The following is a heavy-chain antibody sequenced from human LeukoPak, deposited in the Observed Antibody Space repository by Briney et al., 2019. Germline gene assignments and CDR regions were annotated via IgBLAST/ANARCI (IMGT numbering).Heavy chain of an antibody. D-gene: IGHD6-13*01. CDR3: ARQAYSSNLGWFDP. V-gene: IGHV4-39*01. Sequence: SETLSLTCSVSAGSISSSTYYWGWIRQPPGKGLEWIGNIYNSGSTYYNPSLKSRVTISVDTSKNQFSLKLSSVTAADTAVYYCARQAYSSNLGWFDPWGQGTLVTVSS. CDR1: AGSISSSTYY. CDR2: IYNSGST. J-gene: IGHJ5*02.